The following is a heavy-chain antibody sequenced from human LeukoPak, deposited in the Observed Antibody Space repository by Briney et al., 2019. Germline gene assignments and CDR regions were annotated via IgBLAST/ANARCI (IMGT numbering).Heavy chain of an antibody. CDR2: IYDGGST. V-gene: IGHV3-53*05. Sequence: GGSLRLSCAASGFTVSNNYMSWVRQAPGKGLEWVSVIYDGGSTYYADSVKGRFTISRDSSKSKLYLQMNSLRAEDTAVYYCARVGSYYDVWSGAFDSWGQGTLVTVSS. J-gene: IGHJ4*02. D-gene: IGHD3-3*01. CDR1: GFTVSNNY. CDR3: ARVGSYYDVWSGAFDS.